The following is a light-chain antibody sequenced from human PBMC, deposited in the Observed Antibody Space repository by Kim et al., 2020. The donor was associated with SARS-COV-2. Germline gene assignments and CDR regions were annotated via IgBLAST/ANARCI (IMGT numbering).Light chain of an antibody. CDR3: NSRDSSGNHV. Sequence: ALGQTVRMTCQGDSLKSYYASWYQQKPGQAPVLVIYGKNNRPSGIPDRFSGSSSGNTASLTITGAQAEDEADYYCNSRDSSGNHVFGGGTQLTVL. J-gene: IGLJ2*01. CDR1: SLKSYY. CDR2: GKN. V-gene: IGLV3-19*01.